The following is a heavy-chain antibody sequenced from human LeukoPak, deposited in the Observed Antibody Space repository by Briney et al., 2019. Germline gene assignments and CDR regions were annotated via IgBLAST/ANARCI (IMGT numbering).Heavy chain of an antibody. CDR3: ARVIAARPPDMDV. CDR2: IKQDGSEK. D-gene: IGHD6-6*01. CDR1: GFTFSSYW. V-gene: IGHV3-7*01. J-gene: IGHJ6*03. Sequence: GGSLRLSCAASGFTFSSYWMSWVRQAPGKGLEWVANIKQDGSEKYSVDSVKGRFTISRDNAKNSLYLQMSSLRAEDTAVYYCARVIAARPPDMDVWGKGTTVTVSS.